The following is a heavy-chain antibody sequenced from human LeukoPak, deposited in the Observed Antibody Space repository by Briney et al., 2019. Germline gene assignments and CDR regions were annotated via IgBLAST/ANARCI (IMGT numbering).Heavy chain of an antibody. CDR1: GGSISSSSYY. D-gene: IGHD3-16*01. Sequence: SETLSLTCTVSGGSISSSSYYWVWIRQPPGKGLEWIGSIYYSGSTYYNPSLKSRVTISVDTSKNQFSLKLSSVTAADTAVYYCARPLQVGGYYYYMDVWGKGTTVTVSS. CDR3: ARPLQVGGYYYYMDV. V-gene: IGHV4-39*01. J-gene: IGHJ6*03. CDR2: IYYSGST.